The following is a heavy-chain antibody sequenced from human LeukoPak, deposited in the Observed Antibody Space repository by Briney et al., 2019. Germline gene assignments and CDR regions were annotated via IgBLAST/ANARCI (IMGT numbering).Heavy chain of an antibody. D-gene: IGHD3-10*01. CDR3: GRGPGGYFGLDV. Sequence: GGSLRLSCAAPGFTFSNYWMHWVRQAPGKGLVWVSRIKTDGSSTDYADSVRGRFTISRDNAKNTLYLQMSSLRVEDTAVYYCGRGPGGYFGLDVWGKGTTVTVSS. J-gene: IGHJ6*04. V-gene: IGHV3-74*01. CDR2: IKTDGSST. CDR1: GFTFSNYW.